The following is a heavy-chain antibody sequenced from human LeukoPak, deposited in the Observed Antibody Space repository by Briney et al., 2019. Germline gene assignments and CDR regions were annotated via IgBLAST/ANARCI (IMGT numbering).Heavy chain of an antibody. CDR1: GFTFSNYG. Sequence: GGSLRLSCPASGFTFSNYGMHWVRQAPGKGLVWVSRINTDGSSTDYADSVKGRFTISRDNAKNTLYLQMDSLRAEDTAVYYCARDLDGYRSGNGAWGQGTLVTVSS. J-gene: IGHJ5*02. CDR2: INTDGSST. D-gene: IGHD5-12*01. V-gene: IGHV3-74*01. CDR3: ARDLDGYRSGNGA.